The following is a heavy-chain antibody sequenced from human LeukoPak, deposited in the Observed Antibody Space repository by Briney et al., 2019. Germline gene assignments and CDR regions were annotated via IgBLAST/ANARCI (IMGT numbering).Heavy chain of an antibody. D-gene: IGHD7-27*01. CDR1: GGSISSYY. CDR3: ARGHWGLDS. V-gene: IGHV4-34*01. J-gene: IGHJ4*02. CDR2: INHSGST. Sequence: SETLSLTCTVSGGSISSYYWSWIRQPPGKGLEWIGEINHSGSTNYNPSLKSRVTISVDTSKNQFSLKLTSVTAADTAVYYCARGHWGLDSWGQGTLVSGSS.